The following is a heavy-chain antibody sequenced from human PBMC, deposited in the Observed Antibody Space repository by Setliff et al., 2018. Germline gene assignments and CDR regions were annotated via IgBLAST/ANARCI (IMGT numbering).Heavy chain of an antibody. J-gene: IGHJ4*02. CDR2: INHSGST. CDR1: GGSFSGYY. D-gene: IGHD3-9*01. Sequence: SETLSLTCAVYGGSFSGYYWSWIRQPPGKGLEWIGEINHSGSTNYNPSLKSRVTISVDTSKNQFSLKLSSVTAADTAVYYCARGARYFDWLFDPDYYFDYWGQGTLVTSPQ. CDR3: ARGARYFDWLFDPDYYFDY. V-gene: IGHV4-34*01.